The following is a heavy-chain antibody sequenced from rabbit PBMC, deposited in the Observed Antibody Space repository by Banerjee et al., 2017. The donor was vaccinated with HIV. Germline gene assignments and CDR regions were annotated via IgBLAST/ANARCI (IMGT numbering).Heavy chain of an antibody. V-gene: IGHV1S47*01. CDR2: IYPDYGST. J-gene: IGHJ4*01. CDR3: ARARVAVGAAGYIYATYFNL. D-gene: IGHD6-1*01. Sequence: QEQLVESGGGLVTLGGSLKLSCKASGIDFSSYGISWVRQAPGKGLEWIAYIYPDYGSTDYASWVNGRFTISLDNAQNTVFLQMTSLTAADTATYFCARARVAVGAAGYIYATYFNLWGPGTLVTVS. CDR1: GIDFSSYG.